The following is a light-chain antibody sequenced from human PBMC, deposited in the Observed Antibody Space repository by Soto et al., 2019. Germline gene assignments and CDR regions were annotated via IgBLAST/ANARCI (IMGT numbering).Light chain of an antibody. Sequence: QSALTQPPSASGAPGQRVTISCTGSSSNIGAGYVVHWYQHLPGTAPRLLIYGNSNRPSGVPDRFSGSKSGTSASLAITGLQTEDEADYYCQSFDSGLRGEVFGGGTKLTVL. J-gene: IGLJ2*01. CDR3: QSFDSGLRGEV. CDR2: GNS. V-gene: IGLV1-40*01. CDR1: SSNIGAGYV.